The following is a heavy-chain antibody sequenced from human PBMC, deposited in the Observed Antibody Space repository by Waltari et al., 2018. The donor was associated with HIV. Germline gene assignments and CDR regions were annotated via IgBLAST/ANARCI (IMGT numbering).Heavy chain of an antibody. CDR1: RFPLRNAL. J-gene: IGHJ5*02. Sequence: EVQLVGSGGGLVKPGGSLRLSCAASRFPLRNALMGWVRQAPGKGREWVGRIKRKKDGGTTDSAAPVKGRFTISSDDSKNTLYLQMNSLKTEDTAVYYCTTAGEPIPCGQGTLVTVSS. V-gene: IGHV3-15*01. CDR3: TTAGEPIP. D-gene: IGHD7-27*01. CDR2: IKRKKDGGTT.